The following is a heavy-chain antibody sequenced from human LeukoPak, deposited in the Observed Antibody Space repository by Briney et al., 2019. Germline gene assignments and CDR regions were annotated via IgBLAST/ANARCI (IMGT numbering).Heavy chain of an antibody. V-gene: IGHV1-2*06. CDR3: ARGTALYYYDSSGYGDLNYYFDY. Sequence: ASVKVSCKASGYTFTGYYMHWVRQAPGQGLEWMGRINPNSGGTNYAQKFQGRVTMTRDTSTSTAYMELSRLRSDDTAVYYCARGTALYYYDSSGYGDLNYYFDYWGQGTLVTVSS. D-gene: IGHD3-22*01. CDR2: INPNSGGT. CDR1: GYTFTGYY. J-gene: IGHJ4*02.